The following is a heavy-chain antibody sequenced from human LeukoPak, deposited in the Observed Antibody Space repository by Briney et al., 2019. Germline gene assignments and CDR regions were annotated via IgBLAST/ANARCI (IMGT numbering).Heavy chain of an antibody. CDR3: ARDLAGEWERLDY. J-gene: IGHJ4*02. CDR1: GYSINSGYY. CDR2: IYHTGST. Sequence: SETLSLTCTVSGYSINSGYYWGWIRQPPGKGPEWIASIYHTGSTYYSPSLKSRVTISVDTSKNHFSLKLTSVTAADTAVYYCARDLAGEWERLDYWGQGILVTVSS. D-gene: IGHD1-26*01. V-gene: IGHV4-38-2*02.